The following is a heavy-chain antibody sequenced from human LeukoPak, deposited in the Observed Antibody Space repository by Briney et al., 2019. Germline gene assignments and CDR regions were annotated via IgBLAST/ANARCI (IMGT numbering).Heavy chain of an antibody. CDR1: GFTFSTYS. CDR3: ATYRQVLLPFES. V-gene: IGHV3-21*04. CDR2: IFPSGGEI. Sequence: GGSLRLSCAGSGFTFSTYSMNWARQPPGKGLEWVSSIFPSGGEIHYADSVRGRFTISRDNSKSTLSLQMNSLRAEDTAIYYCATYRQVLLPFESWGQGTLVTVSS. J-gene: IGHJ4*02. D-gene: IGHD2-8*02.